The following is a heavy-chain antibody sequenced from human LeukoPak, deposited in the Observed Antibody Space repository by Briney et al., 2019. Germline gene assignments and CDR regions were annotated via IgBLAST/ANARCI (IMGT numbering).Heavy chain of an antibody. D-gene: IGHD6-13*01. CDR3: ARGRLAAAGTYYYYGMDV. J-gene: IGHJ6*02. Sequence: SETLSLTCAVYGGSFSGYYWSWIRQPPGKGLEWIGEINHSGSTNYNPSLKSRVTISVDTSKNQSSLKLSSVTAADTAVYYCARGRLAAAGTYYYYGMDVWGQGTTVTVSS. V-gene: IGHV4-34*01. CDR1: GGSFSGYY. CDR2: INHSGST.